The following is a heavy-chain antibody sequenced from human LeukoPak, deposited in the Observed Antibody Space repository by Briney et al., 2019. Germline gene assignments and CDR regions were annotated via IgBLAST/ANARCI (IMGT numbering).Heavy chain of an antibody. CDR1: GFTFSNYW. CDR2: INSDGRST. Sequence: PGGSLRLSCAASGFTFSNYWMHWVRQAPGKGLVWVSRINSDGRSTNYADSAKGRFTISRDNAQNTLYLQMNSLRAEDTAVYYCARGADSGYSSDNWGQGTLVSVSS. D-gene: IGHD3-9*01. CDR3: ARGADSGYSSDN. V-gene: IGHV3-74*01. J-gene: IGHJ4*02.